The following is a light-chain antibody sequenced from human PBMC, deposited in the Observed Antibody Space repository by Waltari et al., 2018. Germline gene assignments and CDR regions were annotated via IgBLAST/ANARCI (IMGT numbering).Light chain of an antibody. J-gene: IGKJ1*01. Sequence: DIVMTQSPLSLPVTPGEPASISRRSSQSLLHSNGYNYLDWYLQKPGQSPQLLISLGSNRASGVPDRFSGSGSGTDFTLKISRVEAEDVGVYYCMQALQTPWTFGQGTKVEIK. CDR3: MQALQTPWT. CDR1: QSLLHSNGYNY. V-gene: IGKV2-28*01. CDR2: LGS.